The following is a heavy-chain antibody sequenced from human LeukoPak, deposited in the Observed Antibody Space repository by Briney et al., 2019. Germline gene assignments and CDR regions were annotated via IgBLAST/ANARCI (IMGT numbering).Heavy chain of an antibody. CDR1: GFTFSYYW. CDR2: IKQGGSEK. J-gene: IGHJ3*02. V-gene: IGHV3-7*01. Sequence: PGGSLRLSCAASGFTFSYYWMSWVRQAPGKGLEWVANIKQGGSEKDYLYSVKGRFTISRDNAKNSLFLQMNSLRGEDTAVYYCVRVDGGAFDIWGQGTMVTVSS. D-gene: IGHD3-10*01. CDR3: VRVDGGAFDI.